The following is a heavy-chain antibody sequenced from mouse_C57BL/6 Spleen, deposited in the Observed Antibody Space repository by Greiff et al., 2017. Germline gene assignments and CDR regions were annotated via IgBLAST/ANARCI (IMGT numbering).Heavy chain of an antibody. Sequence: QVQLQQPGAELVMPGASVKLSCKASGYTFTSYWMHWVKQRPGQGLEWIGEIDPSYSYTNYNQKFKGKSTLTVDKSSSTAYMQLSSLTSEDSAVYYCARGRNYYGSRYFDVWGTGTTVTVSS. J-gene: IGHJ1*03. CDR2: IDPSYSYT. D-gene: IGHD1-1*01. CDR3: ARGRNYYGSRYFDV. CDR1: GYTFTSYW. V-gene: IGHV1-69*01.